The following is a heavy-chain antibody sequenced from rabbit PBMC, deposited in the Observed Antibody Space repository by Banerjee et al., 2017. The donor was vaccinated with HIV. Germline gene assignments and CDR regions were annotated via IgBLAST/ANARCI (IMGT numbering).Heavy chain of an antibody. CDR1: GFSFTNNY. Sequence: QSLEESGGDLVKPEGSLTLTCTASGFSFTNNYMCWVRQAPGKGLDWIACIYTSSNSTWYASWAKGRFTISKTSSTTVTLQMTSLTAADTATYFCARAGSTYYTGAFDPWGPGTLVTVS. J-gene: IGHJ2*01. CDR3: ARAGSTYYTGAFDP. CDR2: IYTSSNST. D-gene: IGHD8-1*01. V-gene: IGHV1S40*01.